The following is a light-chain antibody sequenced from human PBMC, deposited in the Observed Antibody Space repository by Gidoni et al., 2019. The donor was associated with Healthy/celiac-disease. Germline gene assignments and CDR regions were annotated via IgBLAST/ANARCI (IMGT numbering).Light chain of an antibody. V-gene: IGLV3-21*02. CDR3: QVWDSSSDHVV. CDR2: DDS. J-gene: IGLJ2*01. Sequence: SSVLTQPPSVSVAPGQTARITCGGNNIGSKSVHWYKQKPGQAPVLVVYDDSDRPSWIPERFSGSNSVNTATLTISRVEAWDEADYYCQVWDSSSDHVVFGGGTKLTVL. CDR1: NIGSKS.